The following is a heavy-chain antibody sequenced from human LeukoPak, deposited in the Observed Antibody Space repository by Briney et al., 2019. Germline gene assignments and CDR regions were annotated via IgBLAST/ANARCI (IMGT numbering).Heavy chain of an antibody. CDR3: ARGDFWSGHYNWFDP. V-gene: IGHV4-39*01. CDR2: IYYSGST. D-gene: IGHD3-3*01. J-gene: IGHJ5*02. CDR1: GGSISSSNW. Sequence: SETLSLTCAVSGGSISSSNWWSWVRQPPGKGLEWIGSIYYSGSTYYNPSLKSRVTISVDTSKNQFSLKLSSVTAADTAVYYCARGDFWSGHYNWFDPWGQGTLVTVSS.